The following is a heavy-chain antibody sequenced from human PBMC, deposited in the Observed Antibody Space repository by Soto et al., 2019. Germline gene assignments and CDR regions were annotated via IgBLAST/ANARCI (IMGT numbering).Heavy chain of an antibody. CDR3: ARQMYEGYYKNAMDV. D-gene: IGHD1-26*01. J-gene: IGHJ6*02. V-gene: IGHV5-51*01. Sequence: WVGGVSQIHGKGLEWMGIIYPRDSDTRYSPSFEGQVTISVDKSITTAYLQWSSLQASDTAMYYCARQMYEGYYKNAMDVRGQGTTVTGSS. CDR2: IYPRDSDT. CDR1: W.